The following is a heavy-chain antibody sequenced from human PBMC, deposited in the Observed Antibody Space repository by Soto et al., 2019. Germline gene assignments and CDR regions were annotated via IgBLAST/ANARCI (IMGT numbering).Heavy chain of an antibody. J-gene: IGHJ6*02. CDR2: VSANNGHT. CDR1: GFSFSNYG. D-gene: IGHD2-8*01. Sequence: SAKASLQASGFSFSNYGLNWVRPAPGQGLERMGWVSANNGHTNYAQNLQGRVSMTTDTSTSTAYMELRGLTFDDTAVYYCARDIESVTAKHFFYYYAMDVWGQGTTGPVSS. V-gene: IGHV1-18*01. CDR3: ARDIESVTAKHFFYYYAMDV.